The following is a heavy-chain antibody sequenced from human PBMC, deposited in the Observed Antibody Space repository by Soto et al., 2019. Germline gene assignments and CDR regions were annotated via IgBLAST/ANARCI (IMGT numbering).Heavy chain of an antibody. CDR2: INQDGSEK. CDR3: ARDGVAAGLYLDN. Sequence: GSLRLSCAASGFIFRSYWMSWVRQAPGKGLEWVANINQDGSEKYYVDSVRGRFIISRDNAENSLYLQMNSLRAEDTALYYCARDGVAAGLYLDNWGQGTLVTVSS. V-gene: IGHV3-7*01. J-gene: IGHJ4*02. D-gene: IGHD2-15*01. CDR1: GFIFRSYW.